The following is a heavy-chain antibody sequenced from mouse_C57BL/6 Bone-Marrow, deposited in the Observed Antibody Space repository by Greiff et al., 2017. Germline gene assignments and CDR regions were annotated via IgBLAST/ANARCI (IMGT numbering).Heavy chain of an antibody. CDR2: INPGSGGT. Sequence: QVQLQQSGAELVRPGTSVKVSCKASGYAFTNYLIEWVKQRPGQGLEWIGVINPGSGGTNYNEKFKGKATLTEDKSSSTAYMQLSSLTSEDSAGYWCARRVGSSYAMDGWGQGTSVTVSS. J-gene: IGHJ4*01. CDR3: ARRVGSSYAMDG. D-gene: IGHD1-1*01. CDR1: GYAFTNYL. V-gene: IGHV1-54*01.